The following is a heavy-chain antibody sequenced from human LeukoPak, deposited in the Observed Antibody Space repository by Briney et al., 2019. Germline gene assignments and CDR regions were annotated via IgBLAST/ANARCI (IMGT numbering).Heavy chain of an antibody. CDR2: IDPSGSYT. J-gene: IGHJ3*02. CDR3: ARQYDSRDDAFDI. D-gene: IGHD3-22*01. V-gene: IGHV5-10-1*01. CDR1: GYSFTSYW. Sequence: GESLKISCKGSGYSFTSYWISWVRQMPGKGLEWMGRIDPSGSYTNYSPSFQGHVTISADKSISTAYLQWSSLKASDTAMYYCARQYDSRDDAFDIWGQGTMVTVSS.